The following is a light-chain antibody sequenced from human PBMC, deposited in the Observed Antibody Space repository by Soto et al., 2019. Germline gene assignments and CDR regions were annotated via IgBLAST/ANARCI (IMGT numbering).Light chain of an antibody. J-gene: IGLJ1*01. Sequence: QSALTQPASVSGSPGQSITISCTGTSSDVGGYNYVSWYQQHPGKAPKVMIYEVSNRPSGVSNRFSGSKSGNTASLTISGLQAEDEADYYCSSYTSSSTHYVFGTGTKLNRP. CDR2: EVS. V-gene: IGLV2-14*01. CDR3: SSYTSSSTHYV. CDR1: SSDVGGYNY.